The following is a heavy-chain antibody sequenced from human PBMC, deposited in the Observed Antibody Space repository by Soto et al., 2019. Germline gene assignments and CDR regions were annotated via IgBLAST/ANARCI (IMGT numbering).Heavy chain of an antibody. V-gene: IGHV5-51*01. CDR3: ARHSGYYCDSSGYYYFDY. CDR1: GYSFTSYW. J-gene: IGHJ4*02. Sequence: ESLKISCKGSGYSFTSYWIGWVRQMPGKGLEWMGIIYPGDSDTRYSPSFQGQVTISADKSISTAYLQWSSLKASDTAMYYCARHSGYYCDSSGYYYFDYWGQGTLVTVSS. D-gene: IGHD3-22*01. CDR2: IYPGDSDT.